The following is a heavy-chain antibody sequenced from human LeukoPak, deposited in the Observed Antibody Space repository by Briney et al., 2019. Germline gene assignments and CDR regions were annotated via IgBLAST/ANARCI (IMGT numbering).Heavy chain of an antibody. CDR2: IIPIFGTA. CDR1: GGTFTSYA. CDR3: ARDKGVLRYFDWFQNWFDP. V-gene: IGHV1-69*13. J-gene: IGHJ5*02. D-gene: IGHD3-9*01. Sequence: SVKVSCKGSGGTFTSYAISWVRQAPGQGLEWRGGIIPIFGTANNAQKFQGRVTITADESTRTAYMELSSLRSEDTAVYYCARDKGVLRYFDWFQNWFDPWGQGTLVTVSS.